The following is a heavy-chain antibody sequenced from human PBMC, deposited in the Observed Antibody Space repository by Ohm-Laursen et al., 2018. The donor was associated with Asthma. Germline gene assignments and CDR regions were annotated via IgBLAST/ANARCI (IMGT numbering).Heavy chain of an antibody. D-gene: IGHD4-17*01. CDR3: ARTPYGDYEYYFDY. J-gene: IGHJ4*02. V-gene: IGHV2-70*01. CDR2: IDWDDDK. CDR1: GFSLSTSGVG. Sequence: PTQTLTLTSTFSGFSLSTSGVGVGWIRQPPGKALEWLALIDWDDDKYYSTSLKTRLTISKDTSKNQVVLTMTNMDPVDTATYYCARTPYGDYEYYFDYWGQGTLVTVSS.